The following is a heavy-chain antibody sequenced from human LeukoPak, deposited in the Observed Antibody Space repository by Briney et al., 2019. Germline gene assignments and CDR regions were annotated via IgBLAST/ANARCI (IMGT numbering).Heavy chain of an antibody. J-gene: IGHJ5*01. V-gene: IGHV3-66*01. Sequence: PGGSLRLSCAASGFTFSNNYMSWVRQAPGQGLDWVSTIYRSGTPHYADSVKGRFTISRDNSKNTLYLQMNSLRAEDTAVYFCARSGGHTFESWGQGTLVTVS. D-gene: IGHD3-16*01. CDR3: ARSGGHTFES. CDR1: GFTFSNNY. CDR2: IYRSGTP.